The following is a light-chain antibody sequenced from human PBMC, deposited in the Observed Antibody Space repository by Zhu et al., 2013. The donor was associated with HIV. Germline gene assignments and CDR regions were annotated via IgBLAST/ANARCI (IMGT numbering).Light chain of an antibody. V-gene: IGKV1-17*01. Sequence: DIQMTQSPSSLSASVGDRVTITCRASQGIRNDLAWFQQKPGKAPQRLIYGASSLQNGVPSRFTGSGSDTEFTLTITSLQPEDFATYYCLQHYNYPRTFGQGTKGGHQT. CDR1: QGIRND. J-gene: IGKJ1*01. CDR2: GAS. CDR3: LQHYNYPRT.